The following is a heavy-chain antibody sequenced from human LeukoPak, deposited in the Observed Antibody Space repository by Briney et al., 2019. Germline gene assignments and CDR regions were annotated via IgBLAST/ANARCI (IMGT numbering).Heavy chain of an antibody. Sequence: AESLKISCKGSGYILTSYWNSWVHQMPGKGLEWMGRIDPSDSYTNYSPSFQGHVTISADKSISTAYLQWSSLRASDTAMYYCARRISSSSETESYDYGMAVWAQGPAVTVSS. J-gene: IGHJ6*01. CDR3: ARRISSSSETESYDYGMAV. D-gene: IGHD6-6*01. V-gene: IGHV5-10-1*01. CDR1: GYILTSYW. CDR2: IDPSDSYT.